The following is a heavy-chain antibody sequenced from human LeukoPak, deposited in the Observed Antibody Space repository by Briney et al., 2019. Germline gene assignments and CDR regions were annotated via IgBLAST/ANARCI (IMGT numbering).Heavy chain of an antibody. Sequence: PGGSLRLSCAASGFTFSSYGMHWVRQAPGKGLEWVSFIYSGGNTYYADSVKGRFTISRDNSKNTFHLQMNSLRAEDTAVYYCARRAGDYSHPYDYWGQGTLVTVSS. CDR2: IYSGGNT. J-gene: IGHJ4*02. CDR1: GFTFSSYG. V-gene: IGHV3-53*01. D-gene: IGHD3-22*01. CDR3: ARRAGDYSHPYDY.